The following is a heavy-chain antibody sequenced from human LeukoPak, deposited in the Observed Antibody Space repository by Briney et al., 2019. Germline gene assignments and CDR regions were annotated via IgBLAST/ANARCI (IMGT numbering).Heavy chain of an antibody. CDR2: ISGDGGST. V-gene: IGHV3-43*02. CDR3: AKDVASGSGSYNYYGMDV. J-gene: IGHJ6*02. D-gene: IGHD3-10*01. CDR1: GFTFDDYA. Sequence: GGSLRLSCAASGFTFDDYAMHWVRQAPGKGLEWVSLISGDGGSTYYADSVKGRFTISRDNSKNSLYLQMNSLRTEDTALYYCAKDVASGSGSYNYYGMDVWGQGTTVTVSS.